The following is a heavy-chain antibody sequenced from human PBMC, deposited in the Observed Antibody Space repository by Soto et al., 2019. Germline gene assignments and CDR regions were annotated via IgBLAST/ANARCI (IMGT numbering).Heavy chain of an antibody. D-gene: IGHD3-3*01. CDR1: GYSISSGYY. J-gene: IGHJ5*02. V-gene: IGHV4-38-2*02. Sequence: SETLSLTCAVSGYSISSGYYWGWIRQPPGKGLEWIGSIYHSGSTYYNPSLKSRVTISVDTSKKQFSLKLSSVTAADTAVYYCARDARTYYDFWSGSYKWFDPWGQVTMVAVSS. CDR3: ARDARTYYDFWSGSYKWFDP. CDR2: IYHSGST.